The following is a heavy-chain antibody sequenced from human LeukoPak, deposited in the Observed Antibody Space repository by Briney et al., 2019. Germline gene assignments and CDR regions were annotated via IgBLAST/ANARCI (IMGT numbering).Heavy chain of an antibody. CDR3: ARTHTVSGNWFDP. D-gene: IGHD4-17*01. J-gene: IGHJ5*02. V-gene: IGHV4-31*03. CDR2: IYYSGST. CDR1: GGSISSGGYY. Sequence: SETLSLTCTVSGGSISSGGYYWSWIRQHPGKGLEWIGYIYYSGSTYYNPSLKSRVTISVDTSKNQFSLKLSSVTAADTAVYYCARTHTVSGNWFDPWGQGTLVTVSS.